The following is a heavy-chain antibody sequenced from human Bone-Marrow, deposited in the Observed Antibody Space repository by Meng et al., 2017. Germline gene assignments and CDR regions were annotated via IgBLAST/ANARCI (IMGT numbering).Heavy chain of an antibody. Sequence: SVKVSCKASGDTFSSYTISWVRQAPGQGLEWMGRIIPILGIANYAQKFQGRVTITADKSTSTAYMELSSLRSEDTAVYYCAGKLGYCSGGSCYSDYYYYGMDVWGQGTTVTVSS. D-gene: IGHD2-15*01. CDR2: IIPILGIA. CDR3: AGKLGYCSGGSCYSDYYYYGMDV. V-gene: IGHV1-69*02. J-gene: IGHJ6*02. CDR1: GDTFSSYT.